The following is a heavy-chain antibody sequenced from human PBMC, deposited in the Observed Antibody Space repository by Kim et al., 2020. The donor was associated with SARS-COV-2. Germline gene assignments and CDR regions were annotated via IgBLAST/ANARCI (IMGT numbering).Heavy chain of an antibody. Sequence: GGSLRLSCAASGFTFSSYGMHWVRQAPGKGLEWVAVISYDGSNKYYADSVKGRFTISRDNSKNTLYLQMNSLRGEDTAVYYCAKYFAGVQLWLLGFDPWGQGTLVTVSS. CDR2: ISYDGSNK. D-gene: IGHD5-18*01. J-gene: IGHJ5*02. CDR1: GFTFSSYG. CDR3: AKYFAGVQLWLLGFDP. V-gene: IGHV3-30*18.